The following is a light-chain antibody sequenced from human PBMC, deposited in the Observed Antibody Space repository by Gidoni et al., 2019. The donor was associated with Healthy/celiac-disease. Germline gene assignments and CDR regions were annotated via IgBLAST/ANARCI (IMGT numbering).Light chain of an antibody. CDR2: EVS. CDR3: SSYTSSSTPYV. J-gene: IGLJ1*01. Sequence: QSALTQPAHSSGTPRQSITISCTGTSSDVGGYNYVSWYQQHPGKAPKLMIYEVSNRPSGVSNRFSGSKSGNTASLTISGLQAEDEADYYCSSYTSSSTPYVFGTGTKVTVL. V-gene: IGLV2-14*01. CDR1: SSDVGGYNY.